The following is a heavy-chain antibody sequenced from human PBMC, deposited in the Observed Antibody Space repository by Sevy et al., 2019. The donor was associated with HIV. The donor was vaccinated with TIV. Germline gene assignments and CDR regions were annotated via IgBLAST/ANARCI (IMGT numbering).Heavy chain of an antibody. D-gene: IGHD2-8*01. Sequence: GGSLRLSCAASGSTFSNYAMHCVRQTPDRGLEWVAVVSYDGADTSYADSVKGRFTVSRDNSKSTLYLQMNSLRVDDSAGYFCARFPPQWAFDIWGQGTTVTVSS. J-gene: IGHJ3*02. V-gene: IGHV3-30*04. CDR2: VSYDGADT. CDR3: ARFPPQWAFDI. CDR1: GSTFSNYA.